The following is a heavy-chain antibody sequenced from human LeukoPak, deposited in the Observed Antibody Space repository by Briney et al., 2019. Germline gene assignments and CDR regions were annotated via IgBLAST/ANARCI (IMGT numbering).Heavy chain of an antibody. CDR2: IYSSGST. V-gene: IGHV4-4*07. J-gene: IGHJ4*02. CDR1: GGSISGSY. Sequence: SETLSLTCTVSGGSISGSYWSWIRQPAGKGLEWIGRIYSSGSTNYNPSLKSRVTVSVDTSKNQVSLKLNSVTAADTAVYYCARGFCSGRSCYLFDSWGQGTLVTVSS. D-gene: IGHD2-15*01. CDR3: ARGFCSGRSCYLFDS.